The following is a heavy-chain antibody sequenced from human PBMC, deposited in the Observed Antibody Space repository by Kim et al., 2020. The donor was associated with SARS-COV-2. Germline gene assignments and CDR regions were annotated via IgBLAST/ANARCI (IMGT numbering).Heavy chain of an antibody. J-gene: IGHJ6*02. CDR3: ARDRLSMIRGGGMDV. V-gene: IGHV3-11*05. Sequence: ADSVKGRFTISRDNAKNALYLQMNSLRAEDTAVYYCARDRLSMIRGGGMDVWGQGTTVTVSS. D-gene: IGHD3-10*01.